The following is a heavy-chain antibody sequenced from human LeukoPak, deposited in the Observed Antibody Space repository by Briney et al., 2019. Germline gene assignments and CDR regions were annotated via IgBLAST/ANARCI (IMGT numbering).Heavy chain of an antibody. V-gene: IGHV4-59*08. D-gene: IGHD2-21*02. J-gene: IGHJ4*02. CDR3: ARLDCGGDCFVDY. CDR1: GASFTSNY. Sequence: SETLSLTCTVSGASFTSNYWSCIRETPGKRLEWIGYIYYSGTTTYNPSLERRVTMSVVMSKTQVSLRLNSVTATDTAMYYCARLDCGGDCFVDYWGQGTLVTLSS. CDR2: IYYSGTT.